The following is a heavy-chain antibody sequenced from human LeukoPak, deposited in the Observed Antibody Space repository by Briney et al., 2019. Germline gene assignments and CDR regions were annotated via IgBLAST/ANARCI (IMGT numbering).Heavy chain of an antibody. CDR1: GGPISTYS. Sequence: SETLSLTCTVSGGPISTYSWTWIRQPPGKGLEWIGNIYYSGSTNYNPSLKSRVTISIDTSKNQFSLKVSSVTAADTAVYYCARAHSSGWPHMFDPWGQGTLVTVPS. D-gene: IGHD6-19*01. J-gene: IGHJ5*02. V-gene: IGHV4-59*01. CDR3: ARAHSSGWPHMFDP. CDR2: IYYSGST.